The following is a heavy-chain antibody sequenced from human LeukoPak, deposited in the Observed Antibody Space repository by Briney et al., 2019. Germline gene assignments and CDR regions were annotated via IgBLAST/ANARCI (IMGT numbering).Heavy chain of an antibody. Sequence: PSETLSLTCTVSGGSISSGGYYWSWIRQHPGKGLEWIGYIYYSGSTYYNPSLKSRVTISVDTSKNQFSLKLSSVTAADTAVYYCASERAHLGNWINGSGSYLVYWGQGTLVTVSS. CDR1: GGSISSGGYY. CDR3: ASERAHLGNWINGSGSYLVY. J-gene: IGHJ4*02. V-gene: IGHV4-31*03. CDR2: IYYSGST. D-gene: IGHD3-10*01.